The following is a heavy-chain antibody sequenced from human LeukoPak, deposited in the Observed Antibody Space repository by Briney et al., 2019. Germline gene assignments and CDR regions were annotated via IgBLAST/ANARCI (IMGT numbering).Heavy chain of an antibody. V-gene: IGHV3-21*01. D-gene: IGHD5-24*01. J-gene: IGHJ4*02. Sequence: PGGSLRLPCAVSGFTFSSYNMNWVRQAPGKGLEWVSSISSSSSYIYYADSVKGRFTISRDNAKNSLYLQMNSLRAEDTAVYYCARVVCMADPVDYCYQGKLVTVSS. CDR1: GFTFSSYN. CDR3: ARVVCMADPVDY. CDR2: ISSSSSYI.